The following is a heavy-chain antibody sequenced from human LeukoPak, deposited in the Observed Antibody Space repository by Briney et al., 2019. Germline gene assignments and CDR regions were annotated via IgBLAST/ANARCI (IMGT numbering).Heavy chain of an antibody. CDR3: TNQQWLVGGVDY. D-gene: IGHD6-19*01. CDR1: GFTFSNAW. V-gene: IGHV3-15*01. CDR2: IKSKTDGGTT. Sequence: GGSLRLSCAASGFTFSNAWMSWVRQAPGKGLEWVGRIKSKTDGGTTDYAAPVKGRFTISRDDSKNTLYLQMNSLKTEDTAVYYCTNQQWLVGGVDYSGQGTLVTVSS. J-gene: IGHJ4*02.